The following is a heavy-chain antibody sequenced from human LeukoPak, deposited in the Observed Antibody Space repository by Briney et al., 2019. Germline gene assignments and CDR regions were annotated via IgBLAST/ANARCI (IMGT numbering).Heavy chain of an antibody. CDR2: IIPIFGTA. D-gene: IGHD6-13*01. CDR1: GGTFSSYA. V-gene: IGHV1-69*05. CDR3: ARERPPGDSSNWFLEGYFDI. J-gene: IGHJ4*02. Sequence: VASVKVSCKASGGTFSSYAITWVRQAPAQGLEWMGRIIPIFGTANYAQKFQGRVTITTDESTSTAYMELSTLRSDDTAVYYCARERPPGDSSNWFLEGYFDIWGQGTLVTVSS.